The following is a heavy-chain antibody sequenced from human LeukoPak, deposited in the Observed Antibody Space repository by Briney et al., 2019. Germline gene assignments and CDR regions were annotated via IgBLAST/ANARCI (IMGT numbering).Heavy chain of an antibody. CDR3: ARLSYEYYGMDV. V-gene: IGHV1-46*01. J-gene: IGHJ6*02. Sequence: ASVKVSCKASGYTFTSYYMHWVRQAPGQGLEWMGIINPSGGSTSYAQKFQGRVTMTRDTSTSTVYMELNSLRAEDTAVYYCARLSYEYYGMDVWGQGTTVTVSS. CDR1: GYTFTSYY. CDR2: INPSGGST.